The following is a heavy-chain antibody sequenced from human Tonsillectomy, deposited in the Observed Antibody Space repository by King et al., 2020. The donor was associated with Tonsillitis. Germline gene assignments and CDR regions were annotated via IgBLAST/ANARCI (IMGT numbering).Heavy chain of an antibody. Sequence: MQLQESGPGLVKPSETRSLTCTVSGGSISSYYWSWIRQPPGKGLEWIGYIYYTGSTNYNPSLKSRVTISVNTSKNQFSLKLSSVTAADTAVYYCAGQKNDFCSGPTETAYAFDIWGQGTMVTVSS. D-gene: IGHD3-3*01. CDR2: IYYTGST. CDR3: AGQKNDFCSGPTETAYAFDI. V-gene: IGHV4-59*01. J-gene: IGHJ3*02. CDR1: GGSISSYY.